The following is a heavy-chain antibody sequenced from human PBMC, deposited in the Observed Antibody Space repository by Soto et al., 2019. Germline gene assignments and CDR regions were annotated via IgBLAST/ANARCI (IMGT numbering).Heavy chain of an antibody. Sequence: GGSLRLSCAASGFTFSSYAMSWVRQAPGKGLGWVSAISGSGGSTYYADSVKGRFTISRDNSKNTLYLQMNSLRAEDTAVYYCALRTTYYYDSSGSPWGQGTLVTVSS. CDR1: GFTFSSYA. CDR3: ALRTTYYYDSSGSP. V-gene: IGHV3-23*01. CDR2: ISGSGGST. D-gene: IGHD3-22*01. J-gene: IGHJ5*02.